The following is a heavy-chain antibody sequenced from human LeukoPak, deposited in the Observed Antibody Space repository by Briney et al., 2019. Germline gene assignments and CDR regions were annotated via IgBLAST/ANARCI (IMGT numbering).Heavy chain of an antibody. D-gene: IGHD3-22*01. Sequence: PSETLSLTCAVYGVSFSGYYWSWIRQPPGKGLEWIGEINHSGSTNYNPSLKSRVTISVDTSKNQFSLKLSSVTAADTAVYYCARGRVVTMIVVVITGNAAFDIWGQGTMVTVSS. V-gene: IGHV4-34*01. CDR1: GVSFSGYY. CDR3: ARGRVVTMIVVVITGNAAFDI. J-gene: IGHJ3*02. CDR2: INHSGST.